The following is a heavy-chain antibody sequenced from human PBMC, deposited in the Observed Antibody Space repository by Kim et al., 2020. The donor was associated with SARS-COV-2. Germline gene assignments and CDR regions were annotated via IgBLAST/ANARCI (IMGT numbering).Heavy chain of an antibody. J-gene: IGHJ6*01. V-gene: IGHV6-1*01. CDR2: TYYRSKWYN. D-gene: IGHD1-1*01. Sequence: SQTLSLTCAISGDSVASNSASWVWIRQSPSRGLEYLGRTYYRSKWYNDYAGSVKGRITINPDTSKNQFSLQLNSVTPEDMAVYYCARRATWKDGMDVWGPRDHSHRLL. CDR3: ARRATWKDGMDV. CDR1: GDSVASNSAS.